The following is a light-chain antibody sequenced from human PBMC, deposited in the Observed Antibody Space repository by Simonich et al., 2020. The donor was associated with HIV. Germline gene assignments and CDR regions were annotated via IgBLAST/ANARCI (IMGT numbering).Light chain of an antibody. CDR1: QGISNY. V-gene: IGKV1-NL1*01. CDR2: AAS. Sequence: DIQLTQSPSFLSASVRDRVTITCRASQGISNYLAWYQKRPGKAPKLLLYAASRLESGVPSRFSSSGSGTDYTLTISSLQPEDFATYYCQQYYSTRTFGQGTKVEIK. J-gene: IGKJ1*01. CDR3: QQYYSTRT.